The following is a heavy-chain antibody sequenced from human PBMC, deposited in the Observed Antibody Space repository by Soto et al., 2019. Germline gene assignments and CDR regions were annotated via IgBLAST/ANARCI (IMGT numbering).Heavy chain of an antibody. CDR1: GYTFTDYY. D-gene: IGHD1-26*01. J-gene: IGHJ4*02. CDR2: VDPEDGET. Sequence: EVQLVQSGAEVKKPGATVKISCKVSGYTFTDYYMHWVQQAPGKGLEWMGLVDPEDGETIYAEKFQGRVTITADTSTDTAYMELSSLRSEDTAVYYCATGSGSYYPPEPHTLDRTDYWGQGTLVTVSS. V-gene: IGHV1-69-2*01. CDR3: ATGSGSYYPPEPHTLDRTDY.